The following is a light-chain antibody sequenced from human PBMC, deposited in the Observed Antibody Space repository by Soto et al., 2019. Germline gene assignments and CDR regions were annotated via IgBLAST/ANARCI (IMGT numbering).Light chain of an antibody. Sequence: EIELTHTPGSLSLSPGEGSTLSCRSSETIKKNYLAWYQQQPGQAPRLLIYAASRRATGIPDRFSGGGSGTDFTLTISRLEPEDIAVFYSQQYAESPITFGQGTRLEIK. CDR1: ETIKKNY. CDR3: QQYAESPIT. V-gene: IGKV3-20*01. J-gene: IGKJ5*01. CDR2: AAS.